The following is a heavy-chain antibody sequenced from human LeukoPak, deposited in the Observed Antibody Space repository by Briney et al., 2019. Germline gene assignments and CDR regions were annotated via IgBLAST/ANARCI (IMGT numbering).Heavy chain of an antibody. V-gene: IGHV3-21*01. Sequence: GGSLRLSCAASGFIFDDHAMHWVRQAPGKGLEWVSSISSSSSYIYYADSVKGRFTISRDNAKNSLYLQMNSLRAEDTAVYYCARSYDSSGYAFDIWGQGTMVTVSS. D-gene: IGHD3-22*01. CDR2: ISSSSSYI. CDR3: ARSYDSSGYAFDI. CDR1: GFIFDDHA. J-gene: IGHJ3*02.